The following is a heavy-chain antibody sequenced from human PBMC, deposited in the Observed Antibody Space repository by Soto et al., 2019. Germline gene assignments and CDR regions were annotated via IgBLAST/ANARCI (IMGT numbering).Heavy chain of an antibody. CDR1: GGTFNSYS. CDR2: IIPIFGTT. D-gene: IGHD2-21*02. CDR3: ARPSRNYYSLDS. V-gene: IGHV1-69*06. J-gene: IGHJ4*02. Sequence: QVQLVQSGAEVKKPGSSVKVSYKSSGGTFNSYSISWVRQAPGEGLEWMAGIIPIFGTTNFAQRFQDRVTLTANKSTNTAYMELSSLTSEDTAVYYCARPSRNYYSLDSWGQGTLVTVSS.